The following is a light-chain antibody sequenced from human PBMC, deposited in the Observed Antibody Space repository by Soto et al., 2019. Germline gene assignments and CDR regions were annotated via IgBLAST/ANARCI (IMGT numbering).Light chain of an antibody. CDR3: QQSYSIPYT. V-gene: IGKV1-39*01. CDR1: QSISSY. Sequence: DIQMTQSPSSLSASVGDRVIISCRASQSISSYLNWYQQKPGKAPKLLIYAASRLQSGVPSRFSGSGSGTEFALAISSLQPEDFVSYYCQQSYSIPYTFGQGTKLEIK. J-gene: IGKJ2*01. CDR2: AAS.